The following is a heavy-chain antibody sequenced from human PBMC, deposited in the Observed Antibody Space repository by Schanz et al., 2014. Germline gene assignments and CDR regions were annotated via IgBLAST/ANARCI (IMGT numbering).Heavy chain of an antibody. CDR2: ISGSGGST. Sequence: EAQLLESGGGLIQPGGSLRLSCAASGFIFGSSVMAWVRQAPGKGLEWVSGISGSGGSTYYADSVKGRFTISRDNSKNTLYLQMNSLRAEDTAVYYCAKGRFGELSAFDIWGQGTMVTVSS. CDR1: GFIFGSSV. J-gene: IGHJ3*02. D-gene: IGHD3-10*01. V-gene: IGHV3-23*01. CDR3: AKGRFGELSAFDI.